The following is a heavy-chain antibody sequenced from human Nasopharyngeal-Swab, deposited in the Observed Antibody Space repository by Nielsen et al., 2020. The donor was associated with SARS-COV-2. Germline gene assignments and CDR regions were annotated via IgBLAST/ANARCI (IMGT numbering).Heavy chain of an antibody. D-gene: IGHD4/OR15-4a*01. Sequence: SGPTLVKPKETLTLNCTVSGFSLSSPRMGVSWIRQPPGKALEWLARFDWDEDKFYSTSLKTRLTISKDTSKNQVVLTMTNMDPVDTATYYCARTRGAGRTHWFDPWGQGTLVTVSS. V-gene: IGHV2-70*04. J-gene: IGHJ5*02. CDR1: GFSLSSPRMG. CDR3: ARTRGAGRTHWFDP. CDR2: FDWDEDK.